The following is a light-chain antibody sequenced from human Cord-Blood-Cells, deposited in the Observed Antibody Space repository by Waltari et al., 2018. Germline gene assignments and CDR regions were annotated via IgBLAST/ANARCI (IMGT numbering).Light chain of an antibody. Sequence: QSALPQPASVSGSPGPSITISCTGTSSDVGSYYLVSWYQQHPGKAPKLMIYEGSKRPSGVSNRFSGSKSGNTASLTISGLQAEDEADYYCCSYAGSSRVFGGGTKLTVL. V-gene: IGLV2-23*01. CDR3: CSYAGSSRV. CDR2: EGS. J-gene: IGLJ3*02. CDR1: SSDVGSYYL.